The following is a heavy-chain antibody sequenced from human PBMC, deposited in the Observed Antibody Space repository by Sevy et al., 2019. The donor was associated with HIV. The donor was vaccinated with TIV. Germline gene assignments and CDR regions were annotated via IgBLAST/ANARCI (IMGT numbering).Heavy chain of an antibody. D-gene: IGHD3-16*01. CDR1: GFTFSSYD. J-gene: IGHJ5*02. CDR3: VRGNNFGEVRYWFGP. Sequence: GGSLRLSCAASGFTFSSYDMHWVRQVTGQGLEWVSGIGIAGDTYYPGSVKGRFTISRENARNSLDLQMNSLRAGDTAGYYCVRGNNFGEVRYWFGPLGQGTLGNVS. V-gene: IGHV3-13*01. CDR2: IGIAGDT.